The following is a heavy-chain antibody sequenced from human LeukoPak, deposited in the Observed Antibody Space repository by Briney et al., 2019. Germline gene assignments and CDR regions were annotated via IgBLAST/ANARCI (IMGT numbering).Heavy chain of an antibody. D-gene: IGHD3-22*01. CDR3: ARDRSITMIVVD. CDR1: GFTFSSYS. CDR2: ISSSSSYI. J-gene: IGHJ4*02. V-gene: IGHV3-21*01. Sequence: WGALRLSCAASGFTFSSYSMNWVRQARGKGVEWVSSISSSSSYIYYADSVKGRFTISRDNAKNSLYLQMNSLRAEDTAVYYCARDRSITMIVVDWGQGPLVTVSS.